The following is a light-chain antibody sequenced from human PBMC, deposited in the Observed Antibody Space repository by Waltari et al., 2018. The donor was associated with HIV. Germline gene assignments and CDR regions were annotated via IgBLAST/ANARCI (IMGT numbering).Light chain of an antibody. J-gene: IGKJ5*01. CDR1: QGVGSK. CDR2: GAS. Sequence: EIVMTQSPATLSLSLGERATLPFRARQGVGSKLAWYKQEPGQAPRLLIYGASTWATGIPARFSGSGAGIEFTLTISSLQSEDFAVYYCQQNSYRLPITFGQGTRLEI. V-gene: IGKV3-15*01. CDR3: QQNSYRLPIT.